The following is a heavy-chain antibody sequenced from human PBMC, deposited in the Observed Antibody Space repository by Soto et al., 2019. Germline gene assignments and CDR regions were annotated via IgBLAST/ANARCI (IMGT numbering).Heavy chain of an antibody. CDR3: ASGAGWFDY. CDR2: ISSNGGST. V-gene: IGHV3-64*02. CDR1: GFTFSSYA. J-gene: IGHJ4*02. Sequence: EVQLVESGEGLVQPGGSLRLSCAASGFTFSSYAMHWVRQAPGKGLEYVSAISSNGGSTYYADSVKGRFTISRDNSKNTLYLQMGSPRAADRAAYYCASGAGWFDYWGQGTLVTVSS. D-gene: IGHD2-15*01.